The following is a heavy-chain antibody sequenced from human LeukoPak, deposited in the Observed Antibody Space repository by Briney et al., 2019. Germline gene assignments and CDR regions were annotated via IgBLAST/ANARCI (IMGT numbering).Heavy chain of an antibody. CDR1: GYTFTAQY. CDR2: INPNNGDT. CDR3: ARVLMVYAISPLGY. V-gene: IGHV1-2*02. J-gene: IGHJ4*02. Sequence: ASVKVSCKASGYTFTAQYMHWVRQAPGQGLEWMGWINPNNGDTKYAQSFLGRVTMTRDTSISTAYMELSRLRSDDTAVYYCARVLMVYAISPLGYWGQGTLVTVSS. D-gene: IGHD2-8*01.